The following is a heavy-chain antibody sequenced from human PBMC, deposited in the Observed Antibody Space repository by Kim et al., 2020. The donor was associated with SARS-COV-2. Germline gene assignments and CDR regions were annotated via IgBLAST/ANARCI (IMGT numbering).Heavy chain of an antibody. J-gene: IGHJ3*02. Sequence: SETLSLTCTVSGGSISSSSYYWGWIRQPPGKGLEWIGSIYYSGSTYYNPSLKSRVTISVDTSKNQFSLKLSSVTAADTAVYYCAREVGGLDYGDYVWASAFDIWGQGTMVTVSS. V-gene: IGHV4-39*07. CDR1: GGSISSSSYY. CDR2: IYYSGST. CDR3: AREVGGLDYGDYVWASAFDI. D-gene: IGHD4-17*01.